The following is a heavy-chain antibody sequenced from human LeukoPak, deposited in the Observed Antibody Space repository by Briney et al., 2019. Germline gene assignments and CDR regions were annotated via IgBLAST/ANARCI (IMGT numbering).Heavy chain of an antibody. D-gene: IGHD3-22*01. V-gene: IGHV5-51*01. J-gene: IGHJ3*02. CDR1: GYNFTSSW. Sequence: GESLKTSCKGFGYNFTSSWIGWVRQMPGKGLEWMGIIYPGDSDTIYSPSFQGQVTISADKSINTAYLQWSSLKASDTAMYYCARVYDSSGYYWYGFDIWGQGTMVTVSS. CDR2: IYPGDSDT. CDR3: ARVYDSSGYYWYGFDI.